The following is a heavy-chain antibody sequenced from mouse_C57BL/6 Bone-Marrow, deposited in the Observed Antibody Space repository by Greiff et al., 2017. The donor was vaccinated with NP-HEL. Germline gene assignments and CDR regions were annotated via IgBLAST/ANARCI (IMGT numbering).Heavy chain of an antibody. V-gene: IGHV1-82*01. CDR2: IYPGDGDT. Sequence: VQLQQSGPELVKPGASVKISCKASGYAFSSSWMNWVKQRPGKGLEWIGRIYPGDGDTNYNGKFKGKATLTADKSSSTAYMQLSSLTSEDSAVYGFARSAYDYDGPHAMDYWGQGTSVTVSS. CDR1: GYAFSSSW. D-gene: IGHD2-4*01. CDR3: ARSAYDYDGPHAMDY. J-gene: IGHJ4*01.